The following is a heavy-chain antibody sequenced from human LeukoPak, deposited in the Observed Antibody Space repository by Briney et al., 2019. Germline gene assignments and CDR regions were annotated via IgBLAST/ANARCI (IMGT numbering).Heavy chain of an antibody. Sequence: GGSLRLSCAASGFTFSSYAMHWVRQAPGKGLEWVAVISYDGSNKYYADSVKGRFTISRDNSKNTLYLQMNSLRAEDTAVYYCARDRWHGRNAFDIWGQGTMVTVSS. J-gene: IGHJ3*02. CDR1: GFTFSSYA. D-gene: IGHD4-23*01. CDR2: ISYDGSNK. CDR3: ARDRWHGRNAFDI. V-gene: IGHV3-30-3*01.